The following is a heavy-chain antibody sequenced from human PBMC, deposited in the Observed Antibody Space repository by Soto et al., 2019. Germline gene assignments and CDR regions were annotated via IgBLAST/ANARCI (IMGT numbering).Heavy chain of an antibody. D-gene: IGHD2-21*02. CDR2: ISGYDGST. CDR1: GYTFTSYG. CDR3: AREGDVPYYYYGMDV. J-gene: IGHJ6*02. Sequence: QVHLVQSGAEVKKPGASVKVSCKTSGYTFTSYGISWVRQAPGQGLEWMGWISGYDGSTNFAQKVQDRVTMTTDTSTSTVYMELRSLRSDDTAVYYCAREGDVPYYYYGMDVWGQGTTVTVSS. V-gene: IGHV1-18*01.